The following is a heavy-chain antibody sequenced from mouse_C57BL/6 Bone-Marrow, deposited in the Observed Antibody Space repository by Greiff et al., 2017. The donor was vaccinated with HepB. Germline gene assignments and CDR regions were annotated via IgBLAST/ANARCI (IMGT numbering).Heavy chain of an antibody. Sequence: QVQLQQSGAELVRPGTSVKVSCKASGYAFTNYLLEWVKQRPGQGLEWIGVINPGSGGTNYNEKFKGKATLAADKSSSTAYMQLSSLTSEDSAVYFCASGYYYGSSRFAYWGQGTLVTVSA. CDR3: ASGYYYGSSRFAY. J-gene: IGHJ3*01. V-gene: IGHV1-54*01. CDR2: INPGSGGT. CDR1: GYAFTNYL. D-gene: IGHD1-1*01.